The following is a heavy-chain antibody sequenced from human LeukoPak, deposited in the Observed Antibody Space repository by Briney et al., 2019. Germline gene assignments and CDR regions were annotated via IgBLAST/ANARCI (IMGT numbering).Heavy chain of an antibody. V-gene: IGHV3-74*01. CDR3: AKDRSPYSSSREYFQH. CDR2: INSGGTVT. J-gene: IGHJ1*01. Sequence: PGGSLRLSCAASGFTFSDYWMHWVRQAPGKGLVWVSRINSGGTVTNYADSVKGRLTISRDNAKNSLYLQMNSLRAEDTALYYCAKDRSPYSSSREYFQHWGPGALVTVSS. CDR1: GFTFSDYW. D-gene: IGHD6-13*01.